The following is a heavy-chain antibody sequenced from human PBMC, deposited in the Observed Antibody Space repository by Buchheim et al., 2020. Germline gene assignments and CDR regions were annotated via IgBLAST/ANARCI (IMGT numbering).Heavy chain of an antibody. Sequence: QEHLQQWGAGLLKPSETLSLTCAVFSGSFSDYYWMWIRQPPGKGLEWIGEINHSGSTNYNPSLKSRVTISVDASKNQFTLNLNSVTDADTAAYYCASGSPLRYSTTSCSLMDVWGKGTT. V-gene: IGHV4-34*01. CDR2: INHSGST. CDR1: SGSFSDYY. D-gene: IGHD2-2*01. J-gene: IGHJ6*03. CDR3: ASGSPLRYSTTSCSLMDV.